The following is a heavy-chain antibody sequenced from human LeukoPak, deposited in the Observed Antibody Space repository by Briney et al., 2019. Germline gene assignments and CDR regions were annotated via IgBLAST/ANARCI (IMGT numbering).Heavy chain of an antibody. CDR3: AKRNTMVRGGPCFDY. D-gene: IGHD3-10*01. CDR1: GFAFRNYA. Sequence: GGTLRLSCAGSGFAFRNYAMSWVRQAPGKGLEWVSIIFGGDRNITYYADSVKGRFTVSRDNSKNTLYLQMTSLRPEDTAIYYCAKRNTMVRGGPCFDYWGQGILVTVSS. J-gene: IGHJ4*02. V-gene: IGHV3-23*01. CDR2: IFGGDRNIT.